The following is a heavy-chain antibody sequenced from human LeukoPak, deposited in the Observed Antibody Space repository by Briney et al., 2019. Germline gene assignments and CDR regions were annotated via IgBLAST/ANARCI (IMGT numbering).Heavy chain of an antibody. CDR1: GGTISSYY. J-gene: IGHJ4*02. V-gene: IGHV4-59*08. CDR3: ARPIYYYDSSGYYYDNFDY. D-gene: IGHD3-22*01. Sequence: PSETLSLTCTVSGGTISSYYWNWIRQPPGKGLEWIGYIHYSGSTKYNPSLKSRVTISVDTSKNQFSLKLSSVTAADTAVYYCARPIYYYDSSGYYYDNFDYWGQGTLVTVSS. CDR2: IHYSGST.